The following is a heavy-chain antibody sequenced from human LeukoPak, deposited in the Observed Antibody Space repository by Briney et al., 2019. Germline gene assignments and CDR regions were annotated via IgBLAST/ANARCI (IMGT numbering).Heavy chain of an antibody. Sequence: GASVKVSCKASGYTFTSYAMHWVRQAPGQRLEWMGWINAGSGDTKYSQKFQGRVTVTRDTSTSTVHMELSGLRSEDTAVYYCARDQEGFDYWGQGTLVTVSS. V-gene: IGHV1-3*01. CDR3: ARDQEGFDY. J-gene: IGHJ4*02. CDR2: INAGSGDT. CDR1: GYTFTSYA.